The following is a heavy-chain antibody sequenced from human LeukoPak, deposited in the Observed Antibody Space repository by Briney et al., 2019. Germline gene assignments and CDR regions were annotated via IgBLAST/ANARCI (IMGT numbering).Heavy chain of an antibody. V-gene: IGHV3-23*01. CDR3: TKGGHGDY. J-gene: IGHJ4*02. CDR2: LSGDGSDT. D-gene: IGHD2-21*02. CDR1: GFPFSTFP. Sequence: PGGSLRLSCQASGFPFSTFPMSWVRQAPGKRLEWVSTLSGDGSDTYYADSVKGRFTISRDTSKNTLFLQMNSLRADDTAIYYCTKGGHGDYWGQGTMVTVSS.